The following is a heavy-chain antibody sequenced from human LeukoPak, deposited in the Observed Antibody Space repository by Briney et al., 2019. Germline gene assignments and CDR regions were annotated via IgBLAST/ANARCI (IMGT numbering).Heavy chain of an antibody. Sequence: GTLRRTSSASGFTISGHCMHWVPPGPGHGLVWVSRINSDGTSIAYADSVKGRFTISRDNANKMLYLQMNSLRAEDTAIYYCAREDTTLVASSRLDYWGQGTLVTVSS. CDR1: GFTISGHC. CDR2: INSDGTSI. J-gene: IGHJ4*02. CDR3: AREDTTLVASSRLDY. V-gene: IGHV3-74*01. D-gene: IGHD1-1*01.